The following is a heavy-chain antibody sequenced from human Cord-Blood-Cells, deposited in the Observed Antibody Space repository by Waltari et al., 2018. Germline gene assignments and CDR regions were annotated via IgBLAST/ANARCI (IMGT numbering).Heavy chain of an antibody. Sequence: QVQLVESGGGVVQPGRSLRLSCAASGFIFSSYAMHWVRQAPGQGLEWGAVISYEGSNKYYADSVKGRFTISRDNSKNTLYLQMNSRRAEDTAVYYCARSLGSSVVGLGNWGQGTLVTVSS. CDR1: GFIFSSYA. J-gene: IGHJ4*02. CDR2: ISYEGSNK. CDR3: ARSLGSSVVGLGN. V-gene: IGHV3-30-3*01. D-gene: IGHD3-10*01.